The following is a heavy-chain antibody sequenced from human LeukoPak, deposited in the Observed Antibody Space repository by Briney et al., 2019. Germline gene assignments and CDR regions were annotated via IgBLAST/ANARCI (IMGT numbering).Heavy chain of an antibody. Sequence: GGSLRLSCAASGFRFDDYAMHWVRQAPGKGLEWVSFISGDGDDTHYADSVKGRVTISRDNRKNSLYLQMNSLRTEDTALFYCAKYGVVIGASTVDAFDIWGQGTMVTVSS. CDR1: GFRFDDYA. CDR3: AKYGVVIGASTVDAFDI. CDR2: ISGDGDDT. V-gene: IGHV3-43*02. D-gene: IGHD2-15*01. J-gene: IGHJ3*02.